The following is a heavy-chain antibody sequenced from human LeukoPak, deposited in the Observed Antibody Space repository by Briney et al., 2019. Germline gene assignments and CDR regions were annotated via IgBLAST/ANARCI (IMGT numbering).Heavy chain of an antibody. J-gene: IGHJ6*03. D-gene: IGHD3-10*01. CDR1: GGTFSNYA. V-gene: IGHV1-69*06. CDR2: IIPFFGTA. Sequence: SVKVSCKASGGTFSNYAISWVRQAPGQGLEWMGGIIPFFGTANYAQKFQGRVTLTADKSTSTAYMELSSLRSEDTAVYYCARDRGSGSYYRDYYYMDVWGKGTKVTVSS. CDR3: ARDRGSGSYYRDYYYMDV.